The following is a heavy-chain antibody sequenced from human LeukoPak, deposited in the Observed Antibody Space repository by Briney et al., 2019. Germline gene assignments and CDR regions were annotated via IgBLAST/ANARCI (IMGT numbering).Heavy chain of an antibody. CDR1: GFTFSSYS. CDR2: IRYDGSNK. V-gene: IGHV3-30*02. Sequence: GGSLRLSCAASGFTFSSYSMNWVRQAPGKGLEWVAFIRYDGSNKYYADSVKGRFTISRDNSKNTLYLQMNSLRAEDTAVYYCAKDSLTITSGYYYYYYMDIWGKGTTVTVSS. CDR3: AKDSLTITSGYYYYYYMDI. J-gene: IGHJ6*03. D-gene: IGHD3-3*01.